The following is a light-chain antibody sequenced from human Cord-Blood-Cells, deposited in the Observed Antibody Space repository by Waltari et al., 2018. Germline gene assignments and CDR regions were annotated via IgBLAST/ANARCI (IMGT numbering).Light chain of an antibody. CDR2: DVS. J-gene: IGLJ3*02. Sequence: QSALTQPASVSGSPGQSITISCTGTSSDVGGYNYVSWYQQHPGKAPKLMIYDVSKRPSVVSNRFSGSKSGNTASLTISGLQAEDEADYYCSSYTSSSTSHWVFGGGTKLTVL. V-gene: IGLV2-14*01. CDR1: SSDVGGYNY. CDR3: SSYTSSSTSHWV.